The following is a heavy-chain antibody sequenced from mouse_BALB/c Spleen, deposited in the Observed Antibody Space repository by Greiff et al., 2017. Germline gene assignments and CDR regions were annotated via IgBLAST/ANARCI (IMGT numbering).Heavy chain of an antibody. D-gene: IGHD1-1*01. Sequence: VKLMESGAELVRPGSSVKISCKASGYEFSSYWMNWVKQRPGQGLEWIGQIYPGDGDTNYNGKFKGKATLTADKSSSTAYMQLSSLTSEDSAVYFCARWGTTVVAPDYWGQGTTLTVSS. CDR1: GYEFSSYW. CDR3: ARWGTTVVAPDY. CDR2: IYPGDGDT. V-gene: IGHV1-80*01. J-gene: IGHJ2*01.